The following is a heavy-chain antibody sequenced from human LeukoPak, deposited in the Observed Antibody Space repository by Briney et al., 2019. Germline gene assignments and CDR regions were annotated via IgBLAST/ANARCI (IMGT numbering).Heavy chain of an antibody. D-gene: IGHD6-13*01. CDR2: INPNSGNT. Sequence: ASVKVSCKASGYTFTSYDINWVRQATGQGLEWMGWINPNSGNTCYAQKFQGRVTITRNTSISTAYMELSSLRSEDTAVYYCARGGSSWTYYYYYMDVWGKGTTVTASS. V-gene: IGHV1-8*01. CDR3: ARGGSSWTYYYYYMDV. J-gene: IGHJ6*03. CDR1: GYTFTSYD.